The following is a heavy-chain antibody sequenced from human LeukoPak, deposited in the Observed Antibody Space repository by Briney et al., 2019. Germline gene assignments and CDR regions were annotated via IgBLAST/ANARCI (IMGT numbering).Heavy chain of an antibody. J-gene: IGHJ4*02. CDR2: ISDNGGTT. D-gene: IGHD2-15*01. CDR3: ARGGSLFDY. V-gene: IGHV3-23*01. Sequence: GGSLRLSCAASGFTFSSYSMSWVRQAPGKGLEWVSTISDNGGTTYYADSVKGRFTISRDNSKNTLFLQMNSLRAEDTAVYYCARGGSLFDYWGQGTLVTVSS. CDR1: GFTFSSYS.